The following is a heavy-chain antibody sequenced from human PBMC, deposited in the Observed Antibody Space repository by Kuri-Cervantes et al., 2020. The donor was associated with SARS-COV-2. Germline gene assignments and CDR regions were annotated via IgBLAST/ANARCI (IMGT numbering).Heavy chain of an antibody. Sequence: SETLSLTCTVSGGSISSGDYYWSWIRQPPGKGLEWIGYIYYSGSTNYNPSLKSRVTISVGTSKNQFSLKLSSVTAADTAEYYCARDPNANHNNWFDPWGQGTLVTVSS. J-gene: IGHJ5*02. D-gene: IGHD4/OR15-4a*01. CDR2: IYYSGST. V-gene: IGHV4-61*08. CDR3: ARDPNANHNNWFDP. CDR1: GGSISSGDYY.